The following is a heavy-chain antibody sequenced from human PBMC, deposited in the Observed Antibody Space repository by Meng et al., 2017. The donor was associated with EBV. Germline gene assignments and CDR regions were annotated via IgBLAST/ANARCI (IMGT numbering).Heavy chain of an antibody. J-gene: IGHJ4*02. CDR2: FLPRLGAP. CDR1: GGPFRYYA. V-gene: IGHV1-69*01. D-gene: IGHD3-10*01. CDR3: ASESGRGYTPDY. Sequence: VQLVQSAAEVKKPGSSVKLSGKTSGGPFRYYAISWVRQAPGQGLEWLGGFLPRLGAPNYAQKFHGRVKITADESTSTHYMDLSSLRSEDTAIYYCASESGRGYTPDYWGQGTLVTVSS.